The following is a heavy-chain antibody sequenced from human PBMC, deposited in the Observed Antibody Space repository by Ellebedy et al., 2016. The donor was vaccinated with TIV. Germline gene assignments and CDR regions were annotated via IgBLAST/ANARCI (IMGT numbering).Heavy chain of an antibody. CDR3: ATWDGTLVKK. CDR2: IGKGGDT. Sequence: GESLKISXAASGFTFSSTAMSWVRQAPGKGLDWVSGIGKGGDTYYADSVRGRFTISRDNAENTLYLQMNSLRAEDTAVYYCATWDGTLVKKWGQGTLVTVSS. V-gene: IGHV3-23*01. J-gene: IGHJ4*02. CDR1: GFTFSSTA. D-gene: IGHD1-7*01.